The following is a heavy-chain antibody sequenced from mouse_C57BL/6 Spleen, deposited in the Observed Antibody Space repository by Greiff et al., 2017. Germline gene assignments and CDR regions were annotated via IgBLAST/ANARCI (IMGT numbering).Heavy chain of an antibody. CDR2: YPGSGNTY. CDR1: YTFTDYYM. Sequence: VQLQQSGPELVKPGASVKMSCKASGYTFTDYYMHWVKQKPGKGLEWIGEIYPGSGNTYYNEKFKGKATLTADTSSSTAYMQLSSLTSEDSAVYFCARGGYYGYDQFAYWGQGTLVTVSA. J-gene: IGHJ3*01. V-gene: IGHV1-83*01. D-gene: IGHD2-2*01. CDR3: RGGYYGYDQFAY.